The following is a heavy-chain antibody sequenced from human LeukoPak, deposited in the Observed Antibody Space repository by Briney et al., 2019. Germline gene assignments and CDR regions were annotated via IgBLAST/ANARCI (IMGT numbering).Heavy chain of an antibody. CDR3: ARENIEQWPAFDY. Sequence: ASVKVSCKASGYTLTGYYMHWVRQAPGQGPEWMGWINGNSGGTKYAQKFEGRVAMTSDTSTSTVQMDLGTLRSDDTAVYYCARENIEQWPAFDYWGQGTPVTVSS. D-gene: IGHD1/OR15-1a*01. CDR1: GYTLTGYY. V-gene: IGHV1-2*02. CDR2: INGNSGGT. J-gene: IGHJ4*02.